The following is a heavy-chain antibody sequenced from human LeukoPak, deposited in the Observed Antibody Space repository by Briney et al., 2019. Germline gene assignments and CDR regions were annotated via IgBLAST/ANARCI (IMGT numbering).Heavy chain of an antibody. V-gene: IGHV4-59*08. CDR1: GGSISSYY. J-gene: IGHJ4*02. D-gene: IGHD6-19*01. Sequence: SETLSLTCTVSGGSISSYYWSWIRQPPGKGLEWIGYMYYSGSTNYNPSLRSRVTISEDTSKNQFSLKLSSVTAADTAVYYCARNLGSGWYYDYWGQGILVTVSS. CDR3: ARNLGSGWYYDY. CDR2: MYYSGST.